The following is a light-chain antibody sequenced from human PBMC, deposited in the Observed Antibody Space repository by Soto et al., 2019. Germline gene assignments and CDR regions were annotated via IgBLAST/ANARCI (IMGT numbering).Light chain of an antibody. V-gene: IGKV1-5*03. CDR2: EAS. CDR3: QQYNNWRAIT. CDR1: QSISRW. Sequence: DIQMTQSPSTLSASVGDRVTITCRASQSISRWLAWFQQKPGEAPKVLIFEASSLESGVPPRFSGSGSGTEFTLTIISLQSEDSAIYYCQQYNNWRAITFGQGTRLEIK. J-gene: IGKJ5*01.